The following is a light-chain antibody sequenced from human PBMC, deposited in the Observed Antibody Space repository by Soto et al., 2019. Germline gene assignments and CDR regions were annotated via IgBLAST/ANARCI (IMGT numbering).Light chain of an antibody. CDR3: QQYKTYWT. J-gene: IGKJ1*01. CDR2: DGS. V-gene: IGKV1-5*01. Sequence: DIQMTQSPSTLSASVGDRVTITCRASQSISSWLARYQQKPGKAPNLLIFDGSSLESGVPSRFNGSGSGTQFTLTISSLQPDDFATYYCQQYKTYWTFGQGTKVDIK. CDR1: QSISSW.